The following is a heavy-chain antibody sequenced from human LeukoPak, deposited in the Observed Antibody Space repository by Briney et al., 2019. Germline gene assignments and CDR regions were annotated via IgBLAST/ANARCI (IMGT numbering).Heavy chain of an antibody. D-gene: IGHD3-22*01. CDR3: AGDSSGYFTYAFDI. CDR1: GGSISSYY. J-gene: IGHJ3*02. Sequence: PSETLSLTCTVSGGSISSYYWSWIRQPPGKGLEWIGYIYYSGSTNYNPSLKSRVTISVDTSKNQFSLKLSSVTAADTAVYYCAGDSSGYFTYAFDIWGQGTMVTVSS. CDR2: IYYSGST. V-gene: IGHV4-59*01.